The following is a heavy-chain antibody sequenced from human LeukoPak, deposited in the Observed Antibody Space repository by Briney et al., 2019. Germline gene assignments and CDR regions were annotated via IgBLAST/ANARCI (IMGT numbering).Heavy chain of an antibody. V-gene: IGHV3-23*01. CDR2: ISGSGGST. J-gene: IGHJ4*02. CDR3: AKDRRVAGHYFDY. D-gene: IGHD6-19*01. CDR1: GFTFSSYA. Sequence: GGSLRLSCAASGFTFSSYAMSWVRQAPGKGLEWVSAISGSGGSTYYADSVKGRSTISRDNSKNTLYLQMNSLRAEDTAVYYCAKDRRVAGHYFDYWGQGTLVTVSS.